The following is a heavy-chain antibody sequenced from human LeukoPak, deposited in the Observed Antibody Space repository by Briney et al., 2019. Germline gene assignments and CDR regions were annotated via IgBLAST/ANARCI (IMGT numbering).Heavy chain of an antibody. CDR2: IYYSGST. CDR1: GGSISSSSYY. D-gene: IGHD2-2*01. J-gene: IGHJ4*02. CDR3: VRLSQWDIVVVPAATADY. Sequence: PSETLSLTCTVSGGSISSSSYYWGWIRQPPGKGLEWIGSIYYSGSTYYNPSLKSRVTISVDTSKNQFSLKLSSVTAADTAVYYCVRLSQWDIVVVPAATADYWGQGTLVTVSS. V-gene: IGHV4-39*01.